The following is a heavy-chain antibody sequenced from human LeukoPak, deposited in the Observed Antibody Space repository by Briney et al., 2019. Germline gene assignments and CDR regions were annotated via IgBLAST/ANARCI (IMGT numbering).Heavy chain of an antibody. J-gene: IGHJ4*02. CDR1: GFTFSSYW. Sequence: GGSLRLSCAASGFTFSSYWMSWVRQAPGKGLEWVANIKQDGSEKYYVDSVKGRFTISRDNAKNSLYLQMNSLRAEDTAVYYCARAGLQLWSRVREPVDYWGQGTLVTVSS. V-gene: IGHV3-7*01. CDR3: ARAGLQLWSRVREPVDY. D-gene: IGHD5-18*01. CDR2: IKQDGSEK.